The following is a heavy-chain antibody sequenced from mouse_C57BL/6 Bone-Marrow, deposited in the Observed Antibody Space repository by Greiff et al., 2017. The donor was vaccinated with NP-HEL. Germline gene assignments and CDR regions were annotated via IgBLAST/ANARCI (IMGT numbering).Heavy chain of an antibody. Sequence: EVQLQESGPGLVKPSQSLSLTCSVTGYSIISGYYWNWIRQFPGNKLEWMAYISYDGSNNYNPSLKNRISITRDISKNQFFLKLPSVTTDDTATYYCAREGGYYGSPFAYWGQGTLVTVSA. V-gene: IGHV3-6*01. D-gene: IGHD1-1*01. CDR3: AREGGYYGSPFAY. CDR1: GYSIISGYY. J-gene: IGHJ3*01. CDR2: ISYDGSN.